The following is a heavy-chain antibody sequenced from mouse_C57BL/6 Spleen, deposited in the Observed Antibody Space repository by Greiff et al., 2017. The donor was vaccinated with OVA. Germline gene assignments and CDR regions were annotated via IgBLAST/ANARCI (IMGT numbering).Heavy chain of an antibody. V-gene: IGHV1-82*01. CDR3: ARRYGSSYFDY. D-gene: IGHD1-1*01. J-gene: IGHJ2*01. CDR2: IYPGDGDT. CDR1: GYAFSSSW. Sequence: VQLQQSGPELVKPGASVKISCKASGYAFSSSWMNWVKQRPGKGLEWIGRIYPGDGDTNYNGKFKGKATLTADKSSSTAYMQLSSLTSEDSAVYFCARRYGSSYFDYWGKGTTLTVSS.